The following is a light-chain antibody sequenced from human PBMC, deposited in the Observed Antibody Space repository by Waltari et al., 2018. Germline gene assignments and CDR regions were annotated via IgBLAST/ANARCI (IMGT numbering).Light chain of an antibody. CDR3: QHYDGIVVT. CDR2: GAS. J-gene: IGKJ4*01. CDR1: QSVTSIA. V-gene: IGKV3-20*01. Sequence: CRALQSVTSIALSWCHEETGQAPSLLIYGASRRATGIPDRFSGSGSGRDFTLAISRLGPEDFAVYYCQHYDGIVVTFGGGTKVEI.